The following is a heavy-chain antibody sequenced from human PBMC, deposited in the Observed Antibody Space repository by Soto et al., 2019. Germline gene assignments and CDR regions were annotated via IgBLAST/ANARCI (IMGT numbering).Heavy chain of an antibody. CDR1: GGSVSSGSYY. CDR2: IYYSGST. Sequence: SETLSLTCTVSGGSVSSGSYYWSWIRQPPGKGLEWIGYIYYSGSTNYNPSLKSRVTISVDTSKNQFSLKLSSVTAADTAVYYCARQYYDFWSGYYSGYYYGMDVWGQGTTVTVSS. J-gene: IGHJ6*02. V-gene: IGHV4-61*01. CDR3: ARQYYDFWSGYYSGYYYGMDV. D-gene: IGHD3-3*01.